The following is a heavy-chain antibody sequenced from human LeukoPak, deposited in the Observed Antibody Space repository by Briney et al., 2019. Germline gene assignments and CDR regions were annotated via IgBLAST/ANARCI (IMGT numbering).Heavy chain of an antibody. V-gene: IGHV1-46*01. D-gene: IGHD3-3*01. CDR2: INPSAGTT. Sequence: ASVKVSCRASGYSFTSHDMHWVRQAPGQGLEWMGIINPSAGTTSYPQKFQGRITMTRDTSTSTVYMELSSLRSEDTAVYYCAAPGASGFVGNFWSGPLDFWGKGTLVTVSS. CDR3: AAPGASGFVGNFWSGPLDF. CDR1: GYSFTSHD. J-gene: IGHJ4*02.